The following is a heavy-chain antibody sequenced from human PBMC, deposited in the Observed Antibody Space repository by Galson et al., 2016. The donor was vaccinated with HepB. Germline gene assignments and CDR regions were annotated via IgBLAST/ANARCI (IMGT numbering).Heavy chain of an antibody. D-gene: IGHD2-21*02. V-gene: IGHV3-11*01. Sequence: SLRLSCAAPGFGLGDYHMSWIRQTPGKGLEWVSYISHSGKTIFYADSVKGRFAISRENAKNSLHLQMNSLRDEDTAFYYCARFPSYCGDGCFSGYLQHWGQGTLVIVSS. CDR3: ARFPSYCGDGCFSGYLQH. CDR1: GFGLGDYH. J-gene: IGHJ1*01. CDR2: ISHSGKTI.